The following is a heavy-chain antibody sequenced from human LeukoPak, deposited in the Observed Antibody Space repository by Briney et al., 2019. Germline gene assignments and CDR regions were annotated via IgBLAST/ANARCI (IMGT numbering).Heavy chain of an antibody. CDR2: IYYSGST. CDR1: GGSISSYY. V-gene: IGHV4-59*01. D-gene: IGHD1-7*01. Sequence: SETLSLTCTVSGGSISSYYWSWIRQPPGKGLEWIGYIYYSGSTNYNPSLKSRVTISVDTSKNQFSLKLSSVTAADTAVYYCARVEYNWNSRGFDYWGPGTLVTVSS. CDR3: ARVEYNWNSRGFDY. J-gene: IGHJ4*02.